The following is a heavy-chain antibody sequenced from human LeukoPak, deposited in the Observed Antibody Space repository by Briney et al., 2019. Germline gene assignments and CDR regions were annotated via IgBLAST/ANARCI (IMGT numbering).Heavy chain of an antibody. Sequence: PSETLSLTCTVSGDSVRSGDFYWSWIRQPPGGGLKWIAYVHHTGSTNYNPSLRSRVTISIDTSKNQFSLTLNSVTAADTAVYYCARQLAQSEGRAFDIWGQGTMVTVSS. V-gene: IGHV4-61*08. CDR2: VHHTGST. D-gene: IGHD6-13*01. J-gene: IGHJ3*02. CDR1: GDSVRSGDFY. CDR3: ARQLAQSEGRAFDI.